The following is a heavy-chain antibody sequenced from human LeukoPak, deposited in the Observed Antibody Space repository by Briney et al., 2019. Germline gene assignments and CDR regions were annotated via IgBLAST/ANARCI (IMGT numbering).Heavy chain of an antibody. CDR1: GDTFSSYA. Sequence: GASVKVSCKASGDTFSSYAISWVRQAPGQGLEWMGVIIPIFGSTNDAQKFQGRVTITADESTSTAYMEVSSLKASDTAMYYCARLGPSGSYAIWGQGTLVTVSS. J-gene: IGHJ4*02. V-gene: IGHV1-69*13. CDR2: IIPIFGST. D-gene: IGHD1-26*01. CDR3: ARLGPSGSYAI.